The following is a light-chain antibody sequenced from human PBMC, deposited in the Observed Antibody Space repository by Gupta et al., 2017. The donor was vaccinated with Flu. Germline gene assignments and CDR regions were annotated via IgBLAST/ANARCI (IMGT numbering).Light chain of an antibody. V-gene: IGLV2-14*01. CDR2: EVS. Sequence: ITISCTGSSGELGGYNYVSWYQQHPGKAPKLIIFEVSNRPSGVSNRFSGSKSGNTASLTISGLQAEDEADYYCTSYTSTNTLVVFGGGTKLTVL. CDR1: SGELGGYNY. CDR3: TSYTSTNTLVV. J-gene: IGLJ2*01.